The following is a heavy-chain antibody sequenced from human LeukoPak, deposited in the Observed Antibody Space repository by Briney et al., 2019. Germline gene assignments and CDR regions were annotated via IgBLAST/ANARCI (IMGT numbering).Heavy chain of an antibody. V-gene: IGHV4-30-4*08. CDR1: GGSISSGDYY. CDR2: IYYSGST. J-gene: IGHJ4*02. Sequence: SQTLSLTCTVSGGSISSGDYYWSWIRQPPGKGLVWIEYIYYSGSTYYNPSLKSRVTISVDTSKNQFSLKLSSVTAADTAVYYCARAGWKDDYVWGSYRIDYWGQGTLVTVSS. D-gene: IGHD3-16*02. CDR3: ARAGWKDDYVWGSYRIDY.